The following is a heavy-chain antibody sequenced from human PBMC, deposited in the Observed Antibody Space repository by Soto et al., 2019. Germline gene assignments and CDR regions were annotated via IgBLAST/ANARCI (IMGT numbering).Heavy chain of an antibody. CDR1: GFTFSSYA. CDR3: ARDGGQWEPIEH. D-gene: IGHD1-26*01. CDR2: IWYDGSKK. Sequence: PGGSLRLSCAASGFTFSSYAMNWVRQAPGKGVEWVAVIWYDGSKKYYADSVKGRFTISRDDSEKALYLQMNSVRAEDTAVYYCARDGGQWEPIEHWGQGTLVTVSS. J-gene: IGHJ4*02. V-gene: IGHV3-30*07.